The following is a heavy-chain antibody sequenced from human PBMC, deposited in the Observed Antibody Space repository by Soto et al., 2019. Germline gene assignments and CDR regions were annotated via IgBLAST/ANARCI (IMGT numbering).Heavy chain of an antibody. Sequence: EVQLLESGGGLVQPGGSLRLSCAASGFTFSSYAMSWVRQAPGKGLEWVSAISGSGGSTYYADSVKGRFTISRDNSKNTLYLQMNSLRAEDTAVYYCAKDKLGVGCWYGGFDYWGQGTLVTVSS. J-gene: IGHJ4*02. CDR2: ISGSGGST. CDR3: AKDKLGVGCWYGGFDY. D-gene: IGHD6-13*01. CDR1: GFTFSSYA. V-gene: IGHV3-23*01.